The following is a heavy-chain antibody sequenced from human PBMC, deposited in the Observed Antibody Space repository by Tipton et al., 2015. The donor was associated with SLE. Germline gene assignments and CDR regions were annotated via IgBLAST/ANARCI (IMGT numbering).Heavy chain of an antibody. CDR3: ARGTKGTPRGFDL. Sequence: TLSLTCAVYGGSFSGYYWSWIRQPPGKGLEWIGEINHSGSTNYNPSLKSRVTISVDTSKNQFSLKLSSVTAADTAVYYCARGTKGTPRGFDLWGRGTLVTVSS. CDR2: INHSGST. CDR1: GGSFSGYY. D-gene: IGHD2-8*01. J-gene: IGHJ2*01. V-gene: IGHV4-34*01.